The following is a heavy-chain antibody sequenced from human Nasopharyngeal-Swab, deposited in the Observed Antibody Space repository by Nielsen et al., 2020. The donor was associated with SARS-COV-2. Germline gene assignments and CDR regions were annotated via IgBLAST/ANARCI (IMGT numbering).Heavy chain of an antibody. CDR2: MSNSGSTI. D-gene: IGHD6-6*01. CDR1: GLTFSDYY. CDR3: AKDRRIAARPPYYYYYMDV. Sequence: GESLKISCVASGLTFSDYYMSWIRQAPGKGLEWVSYMSNSGSTIYYADSVKGRFTISRDNAKSSLYLQMNSLRAEDTAVYYCAKDRRIAARPPYYYYYMDVWGKGTTVTVSS. J-gene: IGHJ6*03. V-gene: IGHV3-11*04.